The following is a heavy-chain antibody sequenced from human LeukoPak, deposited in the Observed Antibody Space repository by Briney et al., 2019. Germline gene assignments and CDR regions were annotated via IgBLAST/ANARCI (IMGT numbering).Heavy chain of an antibody. CDR1: GGSISSYY. Sequence: SETLSLTCTVSGGSISSYYWSWIRQPPGKGLEWIGYIYYSGSTNYNPSLKSQVTISVDTSKNQFSLKLSSVTAADTAVYYCARYYYDSSGYYEYYFDYWGQGTLVTVSS. CDR2: IYYSGST. V-gene: IGHV4-59*01. J-gene: IGHJ4*02. CDR3: ARYYYDSSGYYEYYFDY. D-gene: IGHD3-22*01.